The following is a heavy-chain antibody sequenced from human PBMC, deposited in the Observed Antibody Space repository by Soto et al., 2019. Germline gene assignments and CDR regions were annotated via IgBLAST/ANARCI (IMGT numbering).Heavy chain of an antibody. J-gene: IGHJ5*02. CDR1: GGSISSSNW. Sequence: PSETLPLTCAVSGGSISSSNWWSWVRQPPGKGLEWIGEIYHSGSTNYNPSLKSRVTISVDKSKKQFSLKLSSVTAADTDVSSCARLGFYYQSLDPWGPGTLVTVCS. CDR3: ARLGFYYQSLDP. D-gene: IGHD3-22*01. V-gene: IGHV4-4*02. CDR2: IYHSGST.